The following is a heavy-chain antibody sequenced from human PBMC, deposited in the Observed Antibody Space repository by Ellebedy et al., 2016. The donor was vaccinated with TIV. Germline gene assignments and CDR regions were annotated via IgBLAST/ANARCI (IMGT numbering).Heavy chain of an antibody. CDR1: GFTFSSYW. CDR2: INSDGSST. D-gene: IGHD2-2*01. J-gene: IGHJ6*02. Sequence: GESLKISCAASGFTFSSYWMHWVRQAPGKGLVWVSRINSDGSSTTYADSVKGRFTISRDNAKNTLYLQMNSLRAEDTAVYYCARAGGIVVVPAPMDVWGQGTTVTVSS. CDR3: ARAGGIVVVPAPMDV. V-gene: IGHV3-74*01.